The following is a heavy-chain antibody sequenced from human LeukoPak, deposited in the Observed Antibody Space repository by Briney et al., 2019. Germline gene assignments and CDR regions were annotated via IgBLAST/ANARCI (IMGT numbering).Heavy chain of an antibody. V-gene: IGHV3-9*01. Sequence: GRSPRLSCAASGFTFDDYAMHWVRQAPGKGLEWVSGISWNSGSIGYADSVKGRFTISRDNTKNSLYLQMNSLRAEDTALYYCAKGSASDPGVAYLDYWGQGTLVSVS. CDR2: ISWNSGSI. J-gene: IGHJ4*02. CDR3: AKGSASDPGVAYLDY. D-gene: IGHD3-3*01. CDR1: GFTFDDYA.